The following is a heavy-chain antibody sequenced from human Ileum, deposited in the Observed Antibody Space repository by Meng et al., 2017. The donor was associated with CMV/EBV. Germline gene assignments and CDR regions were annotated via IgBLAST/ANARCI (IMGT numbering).Heavy chain of an antibody. J-gene: IGHJ5*02. Sequence: GESLKISCAASGFIFSSYSMNWVRQAPGKGLEWVSSISSSSSHMYYADSVKGRFTISRDNAKNSLYLQMTSLRVEDTAVYYCARDPGSSSIPWGQGTLVTVSS. CDR2: ISSSSSHM. V-gene: IGHV3-21*01. CDR1: GFIFSSYS. D-gene: IGHD6-6*01. CDR3: ARDPGSSSIP.